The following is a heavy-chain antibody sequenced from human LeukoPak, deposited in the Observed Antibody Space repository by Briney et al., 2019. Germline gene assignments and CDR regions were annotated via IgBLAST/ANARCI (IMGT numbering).Heavy chain of an antibody. V-gene: IGHV4-39*07. CDR3: ARGDGYNYP. CDR1: GGSVSGTNYY. Sequence: PSETLSLTCSVSGGSVSGTNYYWAWIRQPPEKGLEWIGTIYHSGSTNYNPSLKSRVTISVDKSKNQFSLKLSSVTAADTAVYYCARGDGYNYPWGQGTLVTVSS. CDR2: IYHSGST. D-gene: IGHD5-24*01. J-gene: IGHJ5*02.